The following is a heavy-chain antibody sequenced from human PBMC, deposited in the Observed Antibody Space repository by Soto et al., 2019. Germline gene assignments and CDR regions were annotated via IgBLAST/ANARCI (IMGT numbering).Heavy chain of an antibody. V-gene: IGHV3-53*01. CDR2: IHSDDNT. Sequence: GGSLRLSCAAAGFTVSGNYISWIRQAPGKGLEWVSVIHSDDNTYHSGSVWGRFTISRDNSKNTVFLQMNSLRAEDTSVYFCARIGVVAGLPQNFDLWGRGTLVTVSS. D-gene: IGHD6-6*01. CDR3: ARIGVVAGLPQNFDL. CDR1: GFTVSGNY. J-gene: IGHJ2*01.